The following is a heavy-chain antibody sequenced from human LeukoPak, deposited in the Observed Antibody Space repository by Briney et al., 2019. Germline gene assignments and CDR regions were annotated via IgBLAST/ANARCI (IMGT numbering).Heavy chain of an antibody. V-gene: IGHV4-59*01. Sequence: SETLSLTCTVSGGSISSYYWSWIRKPPGKGLEWIGYIYYSGSTNYNPSLKSRVTISVDTSKNQFSLKLSSVTAADTAVYYCARMSSKSTSYYYYYMDVWGRGTTVTISS. J-gene: IGHJ6*03. CDR3: ARMSSKSTSYYYYYMDV. CDR1: GGSISSYY. CDR2: IYYSGST. D-gene: IGHD5-24*01.